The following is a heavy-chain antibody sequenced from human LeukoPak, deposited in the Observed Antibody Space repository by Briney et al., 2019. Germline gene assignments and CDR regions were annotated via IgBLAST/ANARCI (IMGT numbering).Heavy chain of an antibody. J-gene: IGHJ4*02. CDR2: IWYDGSNK. D-gene: IGHD6-6*01. V-gene: IGHV3-33*01. CDR1: GFTFSSYG. CDR3: ARVAYYSSSSGHLGC. Sequence: PGRSLRLSCAASGFTFSSYGMHWVRQAPGKGLEWVAVIWYDGSNKYYADSVKGRFTISRDNSKNTLYLQMNSLRAEDTAVYYCARVAYYSSSSGHLGCWGQGTLVTVSS.